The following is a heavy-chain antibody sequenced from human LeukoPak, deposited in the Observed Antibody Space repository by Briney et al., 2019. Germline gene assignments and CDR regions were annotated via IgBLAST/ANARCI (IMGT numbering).Heavy chain of an antibody. Sequence: GASVKVSCKASGYTFTGYYMHWVRQAPGQGLEWMGWINPNSGGTNYAQKFQGRVTMTRDTSISTAYMELSRLRSDDTAVYYCARQLYNWNSGPGGYWGQGTLVTVSS. CDR1: GYTFTGYY. J-gene: IGHJ4*02. CDR3: ARQLYNWNSGPGGY. CDR2: INPNSGGT. D-gene: IGHD1-7*01. V-gene: IGHV1-2*02.